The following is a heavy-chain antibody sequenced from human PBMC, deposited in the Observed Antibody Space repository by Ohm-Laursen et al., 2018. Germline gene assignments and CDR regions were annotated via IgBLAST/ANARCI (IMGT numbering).Heavy chain of an antibody. D-gene: IGHD1-14*01. CDR3: ARGLTGDY. CDR2: ISNNGAGT. J-gene: IGHJ4*02. CDR1: GFTFSSDT. V-gene: IGHV3-21*01. Sequence: SLRLSCAASGFTFSSDTMSWVRQAPGKGLEWVSSISNNGAGTYYADSVKGRFTISRDNAKNSLYLQMNSLRAEDTAVYYCARGLTGDYWGQGTLVTVSS.